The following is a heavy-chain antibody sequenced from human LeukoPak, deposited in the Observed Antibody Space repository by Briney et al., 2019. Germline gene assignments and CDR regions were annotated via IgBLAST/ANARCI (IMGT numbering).Heavy chain of an antibody. Sequence: GGSLRLSCAASGFTFSSYEMNWVRQAPGKGLEWASYISSSGNSIRYADSVKGRFTISRDNAENSLYLQMNSLRAEGTAVYYCARDPISSAWDGNFDFWGQGTLVTVSS. D-gene: IGHD6-19*01. CDR2: ISSSGNSI. CDR1: GFTFSSYE. V-gene: IGHV3-48*03. CDR3: ARDPISSAWDGNFDF. J-gene: IGHJ4*02.